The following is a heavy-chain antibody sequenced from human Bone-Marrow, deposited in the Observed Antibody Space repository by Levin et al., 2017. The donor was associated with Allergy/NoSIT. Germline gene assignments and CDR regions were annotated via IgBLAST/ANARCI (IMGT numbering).Heavy chain of an antibody. CDR3: ATGGRDSWYRACQL. Sequence: ASVKVSCKASGNGFTDYYIHWVRQAPGQGLQWMGWINPKTGDTKYSENFQGRVTMTRDKFSGSAYMGLNSLRPDHTALFFFATGGRDSWYRACQLWGHGTMVTVSS. D-gene: IGHD6-13*01. CDR1: GNGFTDYY. V-gene: IGHV1-2*02. CDR2: INPKTGDT. J-gene: IGHJ3*01.